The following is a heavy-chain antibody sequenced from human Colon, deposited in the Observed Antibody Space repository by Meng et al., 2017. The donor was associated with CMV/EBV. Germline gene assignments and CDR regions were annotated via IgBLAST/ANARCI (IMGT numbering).Heavy chain of an antibody. CDR2: IYYSGST. V-gene: IGHV4-39*07. CDR1: GGSISSSSYY. J-gene: IGHJ5*01. CDR3: ARSFNSGARGVSWFDS. D-gene: IGHD3-10*01. Sequence: SETLSLTCTVSGGSISSSSYYWGWIRQPPGKGLEWIGNIYYSGSTYYNPSLKSRVTISVDTSRNQFSLKLSSVTAAHTAVYYCARSFNSGARGVSWFDSWGQGTLVTVSS.